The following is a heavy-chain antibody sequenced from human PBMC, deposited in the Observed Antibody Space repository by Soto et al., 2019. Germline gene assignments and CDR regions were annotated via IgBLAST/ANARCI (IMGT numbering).Heavy chain of an antibody. Sequence: EILSLTCIDSGGCISKFYWSWIRKTAGNGLEWMGRVYATGTTDYNPSLRSRVAMSVDISKKTFSLRLRSVTGADSGVYYCVRDGSKSLRDWFDPWGQGILVTVSS. CDR3: VRDGSKSLRDWFDP. CDR1: GGCISKFY. V-gene: IGHV4-4*07. CDR2: VYATGTT. J-gene: IGHJ5*02.